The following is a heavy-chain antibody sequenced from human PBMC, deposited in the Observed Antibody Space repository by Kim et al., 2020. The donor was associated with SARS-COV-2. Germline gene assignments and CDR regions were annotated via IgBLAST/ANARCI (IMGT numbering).Heavy chain of an antibody. V-gene: IGHV3-11*01. CDR2: ISSSGSTI. CDR3: ARMSITMVRGVIYASLDY. Sequence: GGSLRLSCAASGFTFSDYYMSWIRQAPGKGLEWVSYISSSGSTIYYADSVKGRFTISRDNAKNSLYLQMNSLRAEDTAVYYCARMSITMVRGVIYASLDYWGQGNLVTVSS. CDR1: GFTFSDYY. D-gene: IGHD3-10*01. J-gene: IGHJ4*02.